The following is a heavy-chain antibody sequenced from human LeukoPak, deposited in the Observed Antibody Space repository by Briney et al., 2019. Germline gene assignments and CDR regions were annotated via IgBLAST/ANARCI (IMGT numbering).Heavy chain of an antibody. V-gene: IGHV3-66*01. D-gene: IGHD3-22*01. Sequence: PGGSLRLSCAASGFTVSSNYMSWVRQAPGKGLEWVSVIYSGGSTYYADSVKGRFTISRDNSKNTLYLQMNSLRAEDTAVYHCARSDYYDSSGYDYWGQGTLVTVSS. CDR1: GFTVSSNY. CDR3: ARSDYYDSSGYDY. CDR2: IYSGGST. J-gene: IGHJ4*02.